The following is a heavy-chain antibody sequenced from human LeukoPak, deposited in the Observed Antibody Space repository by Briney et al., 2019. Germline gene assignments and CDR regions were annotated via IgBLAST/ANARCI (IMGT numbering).Heavy chain of an antibody. J-gene: IGHJ6*03. CDR3: ARSMYSSSWSGYYYYYMDV. D-gene: IGHD6-13*01. V-gene: IGHV1-2*02. CDR1: GYTFTGYY. Sequence: ASVKVSCKASGYTFTGYYMHWVRQAPGQGLEWMGWINPNSGGTNYAQKFQGRVTMTRNTSISTAYMELSSLRSEDTAVYYCARSMYSSSWSGYYYYYMDVWGKGTTVTVSS. CDR2: INPNSGGT.